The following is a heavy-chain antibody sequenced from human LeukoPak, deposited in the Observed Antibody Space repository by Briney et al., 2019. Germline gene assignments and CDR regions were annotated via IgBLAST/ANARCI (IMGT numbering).Heavy chain of an antibody. V-gene: IGHV1-69*13. CDR2: IIPIFGTA. CDR1: GGTFSSYA. CDR3: ARDSLSYYGMDV. J-gene: IGHJ6*04. Sequence: SVKVSCKASGGTFSSYAISWVRQAPGQGLEWMGGIIPIFGTANYAQKFQGRATITADESTSTAYMELSSLRSEDPAVYSCARDSLSYYGMDVWGNETPVTVSS.